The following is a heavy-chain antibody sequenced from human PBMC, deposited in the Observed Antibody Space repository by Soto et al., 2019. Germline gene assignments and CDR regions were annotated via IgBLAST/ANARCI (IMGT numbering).Heavy chain of an antibody. V-gene: IGHV3-23*01. CDR2: ISISGDST. J-gene: IGHJ4*02. Sequence: EVQLLESGGGLVQPGGSLRLSCAASGFTFSTYAMNWVRQAPGKGLEWVSTISISGDSTYYADSVKGRFTISRDNSKNTVFLPINSLRAEDTAMYYCATRKLQYCSGGTCSPFDFWGQGALVTVSS. D-gene: IGHD2-15*01. CDR1: GFTFSTYA. CDR3: ATRKLQYCSGGTCSPFDF.